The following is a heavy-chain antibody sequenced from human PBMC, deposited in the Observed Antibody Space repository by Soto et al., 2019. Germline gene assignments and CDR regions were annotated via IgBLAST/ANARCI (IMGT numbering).Heavy chain of an antibody. V-gene: IGHV3-53*01. Sequence: EVRLVESGGGLIQPGGSLRLSCEASGVTVSSNYMSWVRQAPGKGLEWVSTIYSDGSTYYADSVRGRFIISRDNSKNTLYLQMNSLRAEDTAVYYCARAVDYGDQDYWGQGTLVTVSS. J-gene: IGHJ4*02. CDR3: ARAVDYGDQDY. CDR1: GVTVSSNY. CDR2: IYSDGST. D-gene: IGHD4-17*01.